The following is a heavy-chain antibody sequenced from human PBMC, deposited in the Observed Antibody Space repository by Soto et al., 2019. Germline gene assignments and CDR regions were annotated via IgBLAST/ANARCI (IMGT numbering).Heavy chain of an antibody. CDR2: INPSGGST. Sequence: QVQLVQSGAEVKKPGASVKVSCKASGYTFTSYYRHWVRQAPGQGLEWMGIINPSGGSTSYAQKFQGRVTMTSDTSTSTVYMELRSLRSEDTAVYYCARSIAAAGTGYNWFDPWGQGTLVTVSS. CDR1: GYTFTSYY. CDR3: ARSIAAAGTGYNWFDP. V-gene: IGHV1-46*01. D-gene: IGHD6-13*01. J-gene: IGHJ5*02.